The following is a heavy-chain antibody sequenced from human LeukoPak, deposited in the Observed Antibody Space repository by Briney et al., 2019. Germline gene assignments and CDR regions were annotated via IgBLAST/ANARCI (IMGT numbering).Heavy chain of an antibody. Sequence: HRASVKVSCKASGGTFSSYAISWVRQAPGQGLEWMGGIIPIFGTANYAQKFQGRVTITADESTSTAYMELSSLRSEDTAVYYCARDIAVAAEPDEVDVWGQGTTVTVSS. CDR2: IIPIFGTA. J-gene: IGHJ6*02. D-gene: IGHD6-19*01. CDR3: ARDIAVAAEPDEVDV. V-gene: IGHV1-69*13. CDR1: GGTFSSYA.